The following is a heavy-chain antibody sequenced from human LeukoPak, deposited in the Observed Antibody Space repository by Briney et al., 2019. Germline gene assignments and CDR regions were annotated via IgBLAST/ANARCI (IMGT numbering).Heavy chain of an antibody. CDR2: IYSGGST. V-gene: IGHV3-53*01. D-gene: IGHD1-26*01. CDR3: ARGSGSRQFDY. J-gene: IGHJ4*02. Sequence: PGGSLRLSCAASGFTFSDYGMSWVRQAPGKGLEWVSVIYSGGSTYYADSVKGRFTISRDNSKNTLYLQMNSLRAEDTAVYYCARGSGSRQFDYWGQGTLVTVSS. CDR1: GFTFSDYG.